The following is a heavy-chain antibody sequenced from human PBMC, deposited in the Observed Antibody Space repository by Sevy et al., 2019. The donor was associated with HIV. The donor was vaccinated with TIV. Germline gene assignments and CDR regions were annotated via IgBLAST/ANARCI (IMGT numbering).Heavy chain of an antibody. CDR2: IKEDGSAK. J-gene: IGHJ4*02. D-gene: IGHD1-26*01. Sequence: GGSLRLSCAASRFTFNTYWMSWVRQAPGKGLEWVGNIKEDGSAKYYADSVKGRFTISRDNAKNSLYLQMNSLRVEDTAVYYCARDSPGYGGYNYWGQGTLVTDSS. CDR3: ARDSPGYGGYNY. V-gene: IGHV3-7*01. CDR1: RFTFNTYW.